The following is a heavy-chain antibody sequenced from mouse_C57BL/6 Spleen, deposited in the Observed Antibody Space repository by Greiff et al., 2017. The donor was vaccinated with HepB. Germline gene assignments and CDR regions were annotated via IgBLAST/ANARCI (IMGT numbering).Heavy chain of an antibody. CDR2: INPNYGTT. J-gene: IGHJ2*01. D-gene: IGHD2-4*01. Sequence: VHVKQSGPELVKPGASVKISCKASGYSFTDYNMNWVKQSNGKSLEWIGVINPNYGTTSYNQKFKGKATLTVDQSSSTAYMQLNSLTSEDSAVYYCARSLYYDYDFDYWGQGTTLTVSS. V-gene: IGHV1-39*01. CDR3: ARSLYYDYDFDY. CDR1: GYSFTDYN.